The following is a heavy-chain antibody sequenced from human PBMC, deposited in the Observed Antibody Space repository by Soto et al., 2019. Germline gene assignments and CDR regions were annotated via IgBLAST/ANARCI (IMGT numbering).Heavy chain of an antibody. CDR2: ISGSGGST. J-gene: IGHJ4*02. Sequence: GGSLRLSCAASGFTFSSYAMSWVPQAPGKGLEWVSAISGSGGSTYYAASVKGRFTISRDNSKKTQYQERNSLRAEDTAVYYCAKGSGSDYDYFDDCGQGTLVTVSS. CDR1: GFTFSSYA. D-gene: IGHD1-26*01. V-gene: IGHV3-23*01. CDR3: AKGSGSDYDYFDD.